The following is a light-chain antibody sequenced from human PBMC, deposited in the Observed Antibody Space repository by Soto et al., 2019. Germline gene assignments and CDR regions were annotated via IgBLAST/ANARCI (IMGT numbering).Light chain of an antibody. V-gene: IGLV2-11*01. J-gene: IGLJ1*01. CDR1: SSDVGAYNY. CDR2: DVS. Sequence: QSALTLPRSVSGSPGQSVTISCTGTSSDVGAYNYVSWYQQHPGKDPKLMTYDVSKRPSGVPDRLSGSKSGNTASLTISGLQAEDEADYYCCSYADNYSYVLGNGIKVXVL. CDR3: CSYADNYSYV.